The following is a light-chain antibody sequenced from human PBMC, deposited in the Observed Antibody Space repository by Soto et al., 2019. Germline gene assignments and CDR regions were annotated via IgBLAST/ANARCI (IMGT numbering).Light chain of an antibody. V-gene: IGLV2-14*03. CDR3: SAYTARSTLV. CDR1: SSDFGAYNL. J-gene: IGLJ3*02. Sequence: QSALTQPRSVSGSPGQSVTISCTGTSSDFGAYNLVSWYQQHPGTAPKLIIYEVRNRPSGISSRFSGSRSGNTASLTISGLQAEDEGDYYCSAYTARSTLVFGGGTKVTV. CDR2: EVR.